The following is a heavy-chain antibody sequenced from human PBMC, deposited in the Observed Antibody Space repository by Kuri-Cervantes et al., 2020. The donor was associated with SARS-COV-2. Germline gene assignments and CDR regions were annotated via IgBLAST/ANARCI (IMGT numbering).Heavy chain of an antibody. Sequence: GESLKISCAASGFTFSSFGMHWVRQAPGKGLEWVAVIWSDGRNEYYAESVKGRFTISRDNSKNTLYLQMNSLRAEDTGVFYCARGLGSGSGWNLDLWGRGTLVTVSS. CDR1: GFTFSSFG. D-gene: IGHD6-19*01. CDR3: ARGLGSGSGWNLDL. V-gene: IGHV3-33*01. CDR2: IWSDGRNE. J-gene: IGHJ2*01.